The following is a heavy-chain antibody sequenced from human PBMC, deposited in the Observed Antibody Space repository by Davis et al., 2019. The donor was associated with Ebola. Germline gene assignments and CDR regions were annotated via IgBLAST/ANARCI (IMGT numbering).Heavy chain of an antibody. V-gene: IGHV1-69*13. D-gene: IGHD4-23*01. CDR2: IIPIFGTA. Sequence: SVKVSCKASGGTFSSYAISWVRQAPGQGLEWMGGIIPIFGTANYAQKFQGRVTITADESTSTAYMELSSLRSEDTAVYYCARESGGNRRIYYYYGMDVWGQGTTVTVSS. CDR3: ARESGGNRRIYYYYGMDV. J-gene: IGHJ6*02. CDR1: GGTFSSYA.